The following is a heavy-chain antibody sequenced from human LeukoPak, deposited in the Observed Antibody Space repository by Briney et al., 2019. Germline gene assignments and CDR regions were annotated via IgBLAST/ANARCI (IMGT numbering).Heavy chain of an antibody. CDR2: ISGSGGST. CDR3: AKGGGYYKGNWFYP. CDR1: GFTFSSYA. J-gene: IGHJ5*02. Sequence: GGSLRLSCAASGFTFSSYAMNWVRQAPGTGLEWVSAISGSGGSTYYADSVKGRFTISRDNSKNTLYLQMNSLKAEDTAVYYCAKGGGYYKGNWFYPWGQGTLVTVSS. V-gene: IGHV3-23*01. D-gene: IGHD3-3*01.